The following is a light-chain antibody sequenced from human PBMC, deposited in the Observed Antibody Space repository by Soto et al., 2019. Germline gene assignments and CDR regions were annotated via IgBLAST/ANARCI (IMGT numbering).Light chain of an antibody. CDR1: RSNIGAGYD. V-gene: IGLV1-40*01. CDR2: GNS. Sequence: QSMLTQPPTVSGAPGQRVTISYTGSRSNIGAGYDVHWYQQLPGTAPKLLIYGNSNRPSGVPDRFSGSKSGTSASLAITGLQAEDEADYYCQSYDSSLSGYVVFGGGTKLTVL. CDR3: QSYDSSLSGYVV. J-gene: IGLJ2*01.